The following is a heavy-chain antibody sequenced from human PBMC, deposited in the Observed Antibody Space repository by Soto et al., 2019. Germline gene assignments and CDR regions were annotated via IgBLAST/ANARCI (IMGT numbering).Heavy chain of an antibody. CDR1: GFTFSSYG. CDR2: ISYDGSNK. V-gene: IGHV3-30*18. Sequence: LRLSCAASGFTFSSYGMHWVRQAPGKGLEWVAVISYDGSNKYYADSVKGRFTISRDNSKNTLYLQMNSLRAEDTAVYYCAKDRSRWLQFNFDYWGQGTLVTVSS. CDR3: AKDRSRWLQFNFDY. D-gene: IGHD5-12*01. J-gene: IGHJ4*02.